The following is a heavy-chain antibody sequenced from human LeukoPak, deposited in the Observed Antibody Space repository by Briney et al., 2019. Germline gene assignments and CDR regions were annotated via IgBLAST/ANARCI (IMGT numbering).Heavy chain of an antibody. CDR1: GDSIGSYY. Sequence: SETLSLTCTVSGDSIGSYYWTWVRQPPGKGLELIGYIYFTGSSNYKPSLRGRVTMSIDTSKSQVSLNLRSVTAADTAVYFCARVARAAAAGTAHLDYWGQGTLVTVSS. CDR3: ARVARAAAAGTAHLDY. V-gene: IGHV4-59*08. D-gene: IGHD6-13*01. J-gene: IGHJ4*02. CDR2: IYFTGSS.